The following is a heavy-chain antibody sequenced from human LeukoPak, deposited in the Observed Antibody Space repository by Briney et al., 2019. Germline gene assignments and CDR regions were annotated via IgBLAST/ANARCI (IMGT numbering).Heavy chain of an antibody. CDR3: ARRSHYYYYMDV. Sequence: PSETLSLTCTVSGGSISSSSYYWGWIRQPPGKGLEWIGSIYYSGSTYHNPSLKSRVTISVDTSKNQFSLKLSSVTAADTAVYYCARRSHYYYYMDVWGKGTTVTISS. D-gene: IGHD3-10*01. V-gene: IGHV4-39*01. CDR1: GGSISSSSYY. CDR2: IYYSGST. J-gene: IGHJ6*03.